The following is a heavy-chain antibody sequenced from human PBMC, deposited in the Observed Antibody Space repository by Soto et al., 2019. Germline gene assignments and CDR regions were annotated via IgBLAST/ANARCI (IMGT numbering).Heavy chain of an antibody. CDR3: ARRVYIKSGYYSDY. D-gene: IGHD3-22*01. V-gene: IGHV1-18*01. CDR1: GYTFTRYG. CDR2: ISAYNGNT. J-gene: IGHJ4*02. Sequence: ASVKVSCKASGYTFTRYGISWVRQAPGQGLEWMGWISAYNGNTNYAQKLQGRVTMTTDTSTSTAYMELRSLRSDDTAVYYCARRVYIKSGYYSDYWGQGTLVTVSS.